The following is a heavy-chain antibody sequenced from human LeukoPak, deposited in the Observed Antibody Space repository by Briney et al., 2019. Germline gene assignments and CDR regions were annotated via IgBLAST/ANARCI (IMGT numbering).Heavy chain of an antibody. CDR1: GGSISSYY. D-gene: IGHD5-18*01. CDR2: IYDSGRT. J-gene: IGHJ4*02. V-gene: IGHV4-59*01. CDR3: ARSLGAYSYGFFDY. Sequence: PSETLSLTCTVSGGSISSYYWSWIRQPPGKGLEWIGYIYDSGRTNYNPSLKSRVTISVDTSKNHFSLRLSSVTAADTAVYYCARSLGAYSYGFFDYWGQGTLVTVSS.